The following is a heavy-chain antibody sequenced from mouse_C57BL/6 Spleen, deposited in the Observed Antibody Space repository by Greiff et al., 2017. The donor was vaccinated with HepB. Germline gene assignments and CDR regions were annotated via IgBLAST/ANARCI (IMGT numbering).Heavy chain of an antibody. CDR2: ISSGSSTI. J-gene: IGHJ1*03. V-gene: IGHV5-17*01. Sequence: EVQGVESGGGLVKPGGSLKLSCAASGFTFSDYGMHWVRQAPEKGLEWVAYISSGSSTIYYADTVKGRFTISRDNAKNTLFLQMTSLRSEDTAMYYCARLWGGYFDVWGTGTTVTVSS. D-gene: IGHD1-1*02. CDR3: ARLWGGYFDV. CDR1: GFTFSDYG.